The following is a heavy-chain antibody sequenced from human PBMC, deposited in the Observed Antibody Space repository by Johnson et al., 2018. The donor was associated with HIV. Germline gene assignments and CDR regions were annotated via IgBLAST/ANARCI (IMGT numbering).Heavy chain of an antibody. CDR3: ARDKGGINDYGDPGDAFDI. CDR1: GFTFSSYG. Sequence: QMQLVESGGGLIQPGGSLRLSCAASGFTFSSYGMHWVRQAPGKGLEWVAVIWYDGSNKYYADSVRGRFTISRDNSKNTLYLQMNSLRAEDTAVYYCARDKGGINDYGDPGDAFDIWGQGTMVTVSS. J-gene: IGHJ3*02. CDR2: IWYDGSNK. D-gene: IGHD4-17*01. V-gene: IGHV3-33*08.